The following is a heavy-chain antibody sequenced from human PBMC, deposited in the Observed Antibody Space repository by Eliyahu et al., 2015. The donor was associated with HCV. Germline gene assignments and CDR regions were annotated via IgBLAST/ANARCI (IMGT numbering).Heavy chain of an antibody. CDR1: GLTIRNNY. Sequence: EVLLVESGGGLVQPGGSLRLSCAASGLTIRNNYXTWVRQAPGKGLEWVSVIYSGGTTYYADSVKGRFSISRDTSKNMLYLQVNSLRAEDTAVYYCARESRYCSSTNCYNWFDPWGQGTLVTVSS. CDR2: IYSGGTT. J-gene: IGHJ5*02. CDR3: ARESRYCSSTNCYNWFDP. D-gene: IGHD2-2*01. V-gene: IGHV3-66*01.